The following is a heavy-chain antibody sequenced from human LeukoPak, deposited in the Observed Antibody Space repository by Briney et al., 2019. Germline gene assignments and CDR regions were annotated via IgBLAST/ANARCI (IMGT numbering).Heavy chain of an antibody. CDR2: IRSKANSYAT. Sequence: GGSLRLSCAASGFTFSGSAMHWVRQASGKGLEWVGRIRSKANSYATAYAASVKGRFTISRDDSKNTAYLQMNSLKTEDTAVYYCIRQPGYSSGWYVFDYWGQGTLVTVSS. CDR1: GFTFSGSA. J-gene: IGHJ4*02. V-gene: IGHV3-73*01. D-gene: IGHD6-19*01. CDR3: IRQPGYSSGWYVFDY.